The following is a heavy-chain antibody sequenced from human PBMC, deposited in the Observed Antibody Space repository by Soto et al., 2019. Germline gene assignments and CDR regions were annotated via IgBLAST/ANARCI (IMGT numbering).Heavy chain of an antibody. CDR2: ISGSGGST. J-gene: IGHJ4*02. V-gene: IGHV3-23*01. Sequence: GGSLRLSCAASGFTFSSYAMSWVRQAPGKGLEWVSAISGSGGSTYYADSVKGRFTISRDNSQNTLYLPMDSLRVEDTAVYYCARDGVGATTFYGYFDYWGQGILVTVSS. CDR3: ARDGVGATTFYGYFDY. D-gene: IGHD1-26*01. CDR1: GFTFSSYA.